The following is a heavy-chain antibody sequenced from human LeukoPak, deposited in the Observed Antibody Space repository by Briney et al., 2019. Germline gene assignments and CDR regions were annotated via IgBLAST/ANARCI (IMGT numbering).Heavy chain of an antibody. CDR3: ARGRRPAAIPNAFDI. Sequence: GGSLRLSCAASGFTFSSYAMHWVRQAPGKGLEWVAVISYDGSNKYYADSVKGRFTIPRDNSKNTLYLQMNSLRAEDTAVYYCARGRRPAAIPNAFDIWGQGTMVTVSS. D-gene: IGHD2-2*01. J-gene: IGHJ3*02. CDR2: ISYDGSNK. CDR1: GFTFSSYA. V-gene: IGHV3-30-3*01.